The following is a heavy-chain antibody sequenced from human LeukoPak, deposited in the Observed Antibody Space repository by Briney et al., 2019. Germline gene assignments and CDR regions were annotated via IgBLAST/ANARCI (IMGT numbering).Heavy chain of an antibody. D-gene: IGHD4-17*01. CDR1: GGSISSYY. J-gene: IGHJ5*02. CDR3: ARVWGDYEMGDNWFDP. V-gene: IGHV4-4*07. Sequence: PSETLSLTCTVSGGSISSYYWSWIRQPAGKELEWIGRIYTSGSTNYNPSLKSRVTMSVDTSKNQFSLKLSSVTAADTAVYYCARVWGDYEMGDNWFDPWGQGTLVTVSS. CDR2: IYTSGST.